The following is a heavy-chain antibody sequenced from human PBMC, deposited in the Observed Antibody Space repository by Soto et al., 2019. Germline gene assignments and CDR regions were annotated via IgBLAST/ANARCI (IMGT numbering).Heavy chain of an antibody. CDR3: ARDLHDYGDYYYYGMDV. CDR1: GFTFSSYA. J-gene: IGHJ6*02. CDR2: ISYDGSNK. Sequence: QVQLVESGGGVVQPGRSLRLSCAASGFTFSSYAMHWVRQAPGKGLEWVAVISYDGSNKYYADSVKGRFTISRDNSKNTLYLQMNSLRAEDTAVYYCARDLHDYGDYYYYGMDVWCQGSTVTVSS. D-gene: IGHD4-17*01. V-gene: IGHV3-30-3*01.